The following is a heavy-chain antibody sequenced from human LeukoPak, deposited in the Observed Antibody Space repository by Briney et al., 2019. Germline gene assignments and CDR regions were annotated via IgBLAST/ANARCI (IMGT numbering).Heavy chain of an antibody. CDR3: VRPSGIAVSGGTDY. V-gene: IGHV3-48*03. CDR1: GFTFSSYE. CDR2: ISSGGSTI. J-gene: IGHJ4*02. Sequence: PGGSLGLSCAGSGFTFSSYEMNWVRQAPGKGLEWISYISSGGSTIYYADSVKGRFTISRDNAKNSLYLQMNSLRADDTAVYYCVRPSGIAVSGGTDYWGQGTLVTVSS. D-gene: IGHD6-19*01.